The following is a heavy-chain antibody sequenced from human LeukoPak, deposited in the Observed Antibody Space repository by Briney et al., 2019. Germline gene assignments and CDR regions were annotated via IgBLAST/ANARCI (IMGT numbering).Heavy chain of an antibody. CDR2: IITIFGTA. Sequence: ASVKVSCKASGGTFSSYAISWVRQAPGEGLEWMGGIITIFGTANYAQKLKGRATITADESTSTAYMELSSLRSEDTAVYYRARSLRFLEWLLYARVPTFPFDYWGQGTLVTVSS. D-gene: IGHD3-3*01. V-gene: IGHV1-69*13. CDR3: ARSLRFLEWLLYARVPTFPFDY. J-gene: IGHJ4*02. CDR1: GGTFSSYA.